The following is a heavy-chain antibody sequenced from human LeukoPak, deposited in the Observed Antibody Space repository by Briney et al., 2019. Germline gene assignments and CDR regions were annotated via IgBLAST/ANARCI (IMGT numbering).Heavy chain of an antibody. CDR2: ISGSGGST. CDR3: ARGGPIAVAGYYVDY. V-gene: IGHV3-23*01. J-gene: IGHJ4*02. D-gene: IGHD6-19*01. CDR1: GFTFSSYA. Sequence: GGSLRLSCAASGFTFSSYAMSWVRQAPGKGLEWVSAISGSGGSTYYADSVKGRVTISRDNSKNTLYLQMNSLRAEDTAVYFCARGGPIAVAGYYVDYWGQGTLVTVSS.